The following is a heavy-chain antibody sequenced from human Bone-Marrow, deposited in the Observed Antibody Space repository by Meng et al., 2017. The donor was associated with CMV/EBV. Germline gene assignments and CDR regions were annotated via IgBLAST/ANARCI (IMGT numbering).Heavy chain of an antibody. Sequence: SVKVSCKASGGTFSSYAISWVRQAPGQGLEWMGGIIPIFGTANYAQKFQGRVTITTDESTSTAYMELSSPRSEDTAVYYCARAQVSIFGVVILKYYYYYYGMDVWGQGTTVTFSS. CDR2: IIPIFGTA. CDR3: ARAQVSIFGVVILKYYYYYYGMDV. CDR1: GGTFSSYA. V-gene: IGHV1-69*05. J-gene: IGHJ6*02. D-gene: IGHD3-3*01.